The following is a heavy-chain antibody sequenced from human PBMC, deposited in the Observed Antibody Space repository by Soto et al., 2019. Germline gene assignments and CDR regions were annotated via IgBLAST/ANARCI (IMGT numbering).Heavy chain of an antibody. CDR2: ISSSSSYI. Sequence: PGGSLRLSYAASGFTFSSYNMNWVRQAPGKGLEWVSSISSSSSYIYYADSVKGRFTISRDNAKNSLYLQMNSLRAEDTAVYYCARSPYSSSWTDWYFDLWGRGTLVTCSS. CDR1: GFTFSSYN. CDR3: ARSPYSSSWTDWYFDL. D-gene: IGHD6-13*01. V-gene: IGHV3-21*01. J-gene: IGHJ2*01.